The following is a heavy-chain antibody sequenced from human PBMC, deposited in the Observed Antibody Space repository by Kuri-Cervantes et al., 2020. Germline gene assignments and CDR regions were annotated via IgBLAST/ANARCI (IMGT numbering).Heavy chain of an antibody. Sequence: GGSLRLSWAASGFTFSSYGMHWVRQAPGQGLEWMGIINPSGGSTSYAQKFQGRVTMTRDTSTSTVYMELSSLRSEDTAVYYRARGRDIVPSMDVWGQGTTVTVSS. V-gene: IGHV1-46*01. CDR1: GFTFSSYG. J-gene: IGHJ6*02. D-gene: IGHD2-8*01. CDR3: ARGRDIVPSMDV. CDR2: INPSGGST.